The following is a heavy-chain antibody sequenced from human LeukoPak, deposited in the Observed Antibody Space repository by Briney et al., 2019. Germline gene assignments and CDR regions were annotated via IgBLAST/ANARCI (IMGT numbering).Heavy chain of an antibody. J-gene: IGHJ4*02. CDR2: ISKDGSDE. CDR3: ARAAPVRGVTFFDY. D-gene: IGHD3-10*01. CDR1: GFTFRNYG. Sequence: GGSLRLSCIASGFTFRNYGMSWVRQAPGKGLEWVAVISKDGSDEYYADSVKGRFTVSRDPSKNSLYLQVNNLRGEDTAVYYCARAAPVRGVTFFDYWGQGTLITVSS. V-gene: IGHV3-30*03.